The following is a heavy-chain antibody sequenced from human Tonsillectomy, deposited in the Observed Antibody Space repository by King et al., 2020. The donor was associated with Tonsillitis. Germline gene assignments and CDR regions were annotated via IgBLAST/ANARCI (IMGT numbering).Heavy chain of an antibody. Sequence: VQLVESGGGVVQPGRSLRLSCAASGFTFNAYAMHWVRQAPGKGLEWMAIISYDGTNKYYADSGKGRFTISRDNSKNTLDLQMNSLRGEDTAVYYCARGGDVVVPAASFDYWGQGTLVTVSS. D-gene: IGHD2-2*01. CDR1: GFTFNAYA. V-gene: IGHV3-30-3*01. J-gene: IGHJ4*02. CDR2: ISYDGTNK. CDR3: ARGGDVVVPAASFDY.